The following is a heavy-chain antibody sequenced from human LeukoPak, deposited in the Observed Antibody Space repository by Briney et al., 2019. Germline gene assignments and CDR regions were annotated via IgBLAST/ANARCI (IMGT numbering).Heavy chain of an antibody. CDR1: GGSISSSSYY. V-gene: IGHV4-39*01. Sequence: PSETLSLTCTVSGGSISSSSYYWGWIRQPPGKGLEWIGSIYYSGSTYYNPSLKSRVTISVDTFKNQFSLKLSSVTAADTAVYYCARLDSSSWLDYYYYGMDVWGQGTTVTVSS. J-gene: IGHJ6*02. CDR3: ARLDSSSWLDYYYYGMDV. CDR2: IYYSGST. D-gene: IGHD6-13*01.